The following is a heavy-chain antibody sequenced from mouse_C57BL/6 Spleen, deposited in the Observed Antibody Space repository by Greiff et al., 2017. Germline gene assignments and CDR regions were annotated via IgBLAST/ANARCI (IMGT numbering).Heavy chain of an antibody. D-gene: IGHD6-5*01. CDR3: ARSPYDYFDY. J-gene: IGHJ2*01. CDR1: GYAFSSYW. V-gene: IGHV1-80*01. CDR2: IYPGDGAS. Sequence: VQLQQSGAELVKPGASVKISCKASGYAFSSYWMNWVKQRPGKGLEWIGQIYPGDGASNYNGKFKGKATLTADKSSSTAYMQLSSLTSEDSAVYFCARSPYDYFDYWGQGTTLTVSS.